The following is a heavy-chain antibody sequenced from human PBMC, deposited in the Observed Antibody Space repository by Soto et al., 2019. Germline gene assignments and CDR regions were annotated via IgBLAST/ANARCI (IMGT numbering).Heavy chain of an antibody. CDR2: IGVYNGNT. CDR1: GSTFSTYG. V-gene: IGHV1-18*01. J-gene: IGHJ5*02. D-gene: IGHD6-19*01. CDR3: AKYIGLTAVDCFDP. Sequence: ASVKVSCKASGSTFSTYGFSWVRQAPGQGLEWMGWIGVYNGNTNYAQKFQGRVTLTTEKSTSTAYMELRSLRSDDTAVYYCAKYIGLTAVDCFDPWGKGTLVTVSS.